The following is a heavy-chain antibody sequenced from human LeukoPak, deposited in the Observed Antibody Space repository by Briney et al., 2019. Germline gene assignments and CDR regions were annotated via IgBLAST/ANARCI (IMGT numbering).Heavy chain of an antibody. D-gene: IGHD3-22*01. CDR3: ARSSHPCPKISGYFLGVLGY. J-gene: IGHJ4*02. CDR2: INPNSGGT. V-gene: IGHV1-2*02. Sequence: ASVKVSCKASGYTFTGYYMHWVRQAPGQGLEWMGWINPNSGGTNYAQKFQGRVTMTRDTSISTAYMELSRLRSDDTAVYYCARSSHPCPKISGYFLGVLGYWGQGTLVTVSS. CDR1: GYTFTGYY.